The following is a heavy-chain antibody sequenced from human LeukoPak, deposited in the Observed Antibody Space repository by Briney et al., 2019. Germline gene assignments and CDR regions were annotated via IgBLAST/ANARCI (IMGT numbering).Heavy chain of an antibody. Sequence: KPSETLSLTCAVYGGSFSGYYWSWIRQPPGKGLEWIGEINHSGSTNYNPSLKSRVTISVDTSKNQFSLKLSSVTAADTAVYYCARLFWDTAIAPRNYYIDVWGKGTTVTISS. V-gene: IGHV4-34*01. CDR2: INHSGST. J-gene: IGHJ6*03. CDR1: GGSFSGYY. CDR3: ARLFWDTAIAPRNYYIDV. D-gene: IGHD5-18*01.